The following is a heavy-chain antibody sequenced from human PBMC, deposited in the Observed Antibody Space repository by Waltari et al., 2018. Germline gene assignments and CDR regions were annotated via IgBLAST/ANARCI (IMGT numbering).Heavy chain of an antibody. CDR3: AKSGSNYPYGMDV. V-gene: IGHV3-23*04. Sequence: EVQLVESGGGLVQPGGSLRLSCAASGFTFSSYAMRWVRQAPGKGLEWVSAISGSVGSTYYADSVKGRFTISRDNSKNTLYLQMNSLRAEDTAVYYCAKSGSNYPYGMDVWGQGTTVTVSS. J-gene: IGHJ6*02. D-gene: IGHD1-26*01. CDR2: ISGSVGST. CDR1: GFTFSSYA.